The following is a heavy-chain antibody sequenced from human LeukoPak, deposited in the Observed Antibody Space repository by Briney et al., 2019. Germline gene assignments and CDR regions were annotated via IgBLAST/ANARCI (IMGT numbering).Heavy chain of an antibody. CDR3: ARGDGDFLYYYYYGMDV. Sequence: PGGSLRLSCAASGFTVSSNYMSWVRQAPGKGLEWVSVIYSGGSTYYADSVKGRFTISRDNSKNTLYLQMNSLRAEDTAVYYCARGDGDFLYYYYYGMDVWGQGTTVTVSS. J-gene: IGHJ6*02. CDR1: GFTVSSNY. V-gene: IGHV3-66*01. CDR2: IYSGGST. D-gene: IGHD4-17*01.